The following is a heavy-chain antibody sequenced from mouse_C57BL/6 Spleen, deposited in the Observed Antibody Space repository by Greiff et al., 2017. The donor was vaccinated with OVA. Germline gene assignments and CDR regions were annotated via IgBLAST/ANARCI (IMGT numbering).Heavy chain of an antibody. CDR2: IYPGSGSI. J-gene: IGHJ1*03. V-gene: IGHV1-62-2*01. CDR1: GYTFTEYT. CDR3: AIHEGEDYYGSSFGYFDV. Sequence: QVQLQQSGAELVKPGASVKLSCKASGYTFTEYTIHWVKQRPGQGLEWIGWIYPGSGSIKYNEKFKDKATLTADKSSSTVYMELSRLTSEDSAVYFSAIHEGEDYYGSSFGYFDVWGTGTTVTVSS. D-gene: IGHD1-1*01.